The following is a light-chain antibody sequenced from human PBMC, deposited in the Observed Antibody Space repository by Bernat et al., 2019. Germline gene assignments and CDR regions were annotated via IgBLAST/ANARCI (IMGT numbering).Light chain of an antibody. J-gene: IGLJ1*01. CDR3: CSKAGRYTFV. V-gene: IGLV2-11*01. CDR1: NSDVGDYNF. Sequence: QSALTQPRSVSGSPGQSVTISCTGTNSDVGDYNFVSWYQQHPDKAPKRIIYDVSQRPSGVPDRFSASKSGNTASLTISGRQAADAAEYYSCSKAGRYTFVFGSGTKVTVL. CDR2: DVS.